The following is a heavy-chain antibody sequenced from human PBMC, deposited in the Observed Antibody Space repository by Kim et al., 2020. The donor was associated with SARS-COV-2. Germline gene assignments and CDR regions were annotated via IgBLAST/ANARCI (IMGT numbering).Heavy chain of an antibody. CDR2: IYPGDSDT. V-gene: IGHV5-51*01. CDR3: ARHGIYCSSTSCYGAFDP. Sequence: GESLKISCKGSGYSFTSYWIGWVRQMPGKGLEWMGIIYPGDSDTRYSPSFQGQVTISADKSISTAYLQWSSLKASDTAMYYCARHGIYCSSTSCYGAFDPWGQGTLVTVSS. CDR1: GYSFTSYW. J-gene: IGHJ5*02. D-gene: IGHD2-2*01.